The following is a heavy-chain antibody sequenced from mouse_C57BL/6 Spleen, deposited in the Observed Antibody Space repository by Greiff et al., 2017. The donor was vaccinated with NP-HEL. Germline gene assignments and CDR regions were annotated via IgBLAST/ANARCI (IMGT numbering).Heavy chain of an antibody. CDR1: GFTFSSYA. J-gene: IGHJ1*03. Sequence: EVKLMESGGGLVKPGGSLKLSCAASGFTFSSYAMSWVRQTPEKRLEWVATISDGGSYTYYPDNVKGRFTISRDNAKNNLYLQMSHLKSEDTAMYCCARDYGSSYADWYFDVWGTGTTVTVSS. V-gene: IGHV5-4*01. CDR2: ISDGGSYT. D-gene: IGHD1-1*01. CDR3: ARDYGSSYADWYFDV.